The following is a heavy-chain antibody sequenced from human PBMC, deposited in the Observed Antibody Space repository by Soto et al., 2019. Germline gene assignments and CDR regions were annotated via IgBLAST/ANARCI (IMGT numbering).Heavy chain of an antibody. Sequence: EVQLVESGGGLVQPGESLRLSCAASGFTFSRYWMSWVRQAPGKGLEWVANIKQDGSEKYYVDSVKGRFTISRDNAKNSLYLQMNSLRAEDTAVYYCARVSIAAPASDDWGQGTLVTVSS. D-gene: IGHD6-13*01. CDR2: IKQDGSEK. J-gene: IGHJ4*02. CDR3: ARVSIAAPASDD. CDR1: GFTFSRYW. V-gene: IGHV3-7*01.